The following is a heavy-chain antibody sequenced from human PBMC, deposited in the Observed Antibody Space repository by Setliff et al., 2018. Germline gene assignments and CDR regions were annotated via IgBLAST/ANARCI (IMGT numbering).Heavy chain of an antibody. J-gene: IGHJ6*03. Sequence: TSETLSLTCAVSGASIRNNYYWGWIRQSPGTGLEGIGSIFYNGMAYYNPSLKSRVTMSVDSSKNQFSLKLRSVTAADTAVYYCARDRSTVIRGVTSFFYYYMDVWGGGTTVTVSS. D-gene: IGHD3-10*01. CDR2: IFYNGMA. CDR3: ARDRSTVIRGVTSFFYYYMDV. CDR1: GASIRNNYY. V-gene: IGHV4-39*07.